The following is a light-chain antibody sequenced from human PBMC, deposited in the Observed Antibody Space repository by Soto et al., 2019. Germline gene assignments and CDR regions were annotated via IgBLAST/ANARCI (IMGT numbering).Light chain of an antibody. V-gene: IGKV1-5*01. Sequence: DIQMTPSPSTLSASVGDRVTITCRASQSISSWLAWYQQKPGKAPKLLIYDASSLESGVPSRFSGSGSGTEFTLTISCLQPDDFATYYCQQYNSYSTFAQGTKV. J-gene: IGKJ1*01. CDR1: QSISSW. CDR2: DAS. CDR3: QQYNSYST.